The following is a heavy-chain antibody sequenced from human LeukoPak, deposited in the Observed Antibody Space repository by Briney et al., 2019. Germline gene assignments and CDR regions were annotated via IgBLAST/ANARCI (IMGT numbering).Heavy chain of an antibody. V-gene: IGHV4-59*01. J-gene: IGHJ3*02. CDR2: IYYSGST. D-gene: IGHD6-19*01. CDR3: ARGLAGYSGGDDAFDI. CDR1: GGSISSYY. Sequence: SETLSLTCTVSGGSISSYYWSWFRQVPGKGLEWIGYIYYSGSTNYNSSLKSRVTISVDTSKNQFSLKVNSVTAADTAVYYCARGLAGYSGGDDAFDIWGQGTMVTVSS.